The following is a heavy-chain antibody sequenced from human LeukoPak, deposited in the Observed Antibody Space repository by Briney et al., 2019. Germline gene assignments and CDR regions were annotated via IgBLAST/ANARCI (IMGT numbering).Heavy chain of an antibody. CDR3: ARVYYYGSGSAHDAFDI. V-gene: IGHV4-34*01. J-gene: IGHJ3*02. D-gene: IGHD3-10*01. Sequence: SETLSLTCAVYGGSFSGYCWSWIRQPPGKGLEWIGEINHSGSTNYNPSLKSRVTISVDTSKNQFSLKLSSVTAADTAAYYCARVYYYGSGSAHDAFDIWGQGTMVTVSS. CDR1: GGSFSGYC. CDR2: INHSGST.